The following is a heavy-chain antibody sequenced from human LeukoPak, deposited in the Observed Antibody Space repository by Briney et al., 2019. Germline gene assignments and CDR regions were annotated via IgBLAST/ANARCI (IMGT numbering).Heavy chain of an antibody. D-gene: IGHD3-22*01. CDR2: IYYSGST. CDR3: ARLTYYYDSSGYYYYYFDY. Sequence: PSQTLSLTCAVSGGSISSGGYSWSWIRQPPGKGLEWIGYIYYSGSTNYSPSLKSRVTISVDTSKNQFSLKLSSVTAADTAVYYCARLTYYYDSSGYYYYYFDYWGQGTLVTVSS. CDR1: GGSISSGGYS. V-gene: IGHV4-30-4*07. J-gene: IGHJ4*02.